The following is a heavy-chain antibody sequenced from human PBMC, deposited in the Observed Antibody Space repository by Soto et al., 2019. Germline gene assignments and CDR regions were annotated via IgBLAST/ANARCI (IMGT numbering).Heavy chain of an antibody. CDR1: GGSISSSSYY. D-gene: IGHD1-1*01. Sequence: QLQLQESGPGLVKPSETLSLTCTVSGGSISSSSYYWGWIRQPPGKGLEWIGSIYYSGSTYYNPSLKSRVTISVDTSKNQFSLKLSSVTAADTAVYYCARLYAGTYFDYWGQGTLVTVSS. CDR2: IYYSGST. V-gene: IGHV4-39*01. CDR3: ARLYAGTYFDY. J-gene: IGHJ4*02.